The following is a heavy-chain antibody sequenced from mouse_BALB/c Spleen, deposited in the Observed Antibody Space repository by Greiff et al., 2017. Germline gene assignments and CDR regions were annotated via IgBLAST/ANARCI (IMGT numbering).Heavy chain of an antibody. J-gene: IGHJ3*01. Sequence: VQLQQSGPELVKPGASVRISCTASGYTFTSYYIHWVKQRPGQGLEWIGWIYPGNVNTKYNEKFKGKATLTADKSSSTAYMQLSSLTSEDSAVYFCARGGYGFSFAYWGQGTLVTVSA. CDR2: IYPGNVNT. V-gene: IGHV1S56*01. CDR1: GYTFTSYY. D-gene: IGHD2-10*02. CDR3: ARGGYGFSFAY.